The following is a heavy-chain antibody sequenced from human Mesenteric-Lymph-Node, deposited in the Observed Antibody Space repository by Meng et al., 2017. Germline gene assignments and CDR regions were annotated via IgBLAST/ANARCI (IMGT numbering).Heavy chain of an antibody. V-gene: IGHV1-2*02. CDR3: ARASFHYDILTGYSFYYYGMDV. CDR2: INPNSGGT. Sequence: ASVKVSCKASGYTFTGYYMHWVRQAPGQGLEWMGWINPNSGGTNYAQKFQGRVTMTRDTSISTAYMELSRLRSDDTAVYYCARASFHYDILTGYSFYYYGMDVWGQGPTVTVSS. D-gene: IGHD3-9*01. J-gene: IGHJ6*02. CDR1: GYTFTGYY.